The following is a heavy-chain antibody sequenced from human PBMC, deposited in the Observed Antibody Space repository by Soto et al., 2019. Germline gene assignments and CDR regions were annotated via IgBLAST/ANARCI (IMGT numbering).Heavy chain of an antibody. D-gene: IGHD1-1*01. V-gene: IGHV1-3*02. CDR3: ARRAWNSYFGMHV. CDR1: GYNFISHA. CDR2: SSAGNGTK. J-gene: IGHJ6*02. Sequence: QVQLIQSGAEVKKPGASVKVSCKASGYNFISHAIHWVRQAHGQRPEWMGWSSAGNGTKVYSQALPGTLTISRDTPETTAYMELTSPTSGDTAVYYCARRAWNSYFGMHVWGQPTTVIVSS.